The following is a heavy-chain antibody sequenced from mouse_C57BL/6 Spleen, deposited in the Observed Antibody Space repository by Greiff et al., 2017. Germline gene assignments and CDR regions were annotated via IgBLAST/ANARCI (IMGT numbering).Heavy chain of an antibody. Sequence: VQLQQPGTELVKPGASVKLSCKASGYTFTSYWMHWVQQRPGQGLEWIGNINPSNGGTNYNEKIKSTATLTVDKSSSTADMQLSRLTAEDAAVYYCAREASSSWYFDVWGTGTTVTVSS. CDR1: GYTFTSYW. V-gene: IGHV1-53*01. D-gene: IGHD1-1*01. J-gene: IGHJ1*03. CDR3: AREASSSWYFDV. CDR2: INPSNGGT.